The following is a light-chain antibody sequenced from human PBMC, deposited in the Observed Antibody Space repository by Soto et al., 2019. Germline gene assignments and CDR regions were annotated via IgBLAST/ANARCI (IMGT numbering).Light chain of an antibody. Sequence: EIVLTQSPGTLSLSPGERATLSCRASQSVSSSYLAWYQQKPGQSPRLLIYGASRRATGIPDRFSGSASGTDFTLTISRLEPEDFAVYFCQQYSDLPVTFGQGTRLEIK. CDR1: QSVSSSY. V-gene: IGKV3-20*01. CDR2: GAS. J-gene: IGKJ5*01. CDR3: QQYSDLPVT.